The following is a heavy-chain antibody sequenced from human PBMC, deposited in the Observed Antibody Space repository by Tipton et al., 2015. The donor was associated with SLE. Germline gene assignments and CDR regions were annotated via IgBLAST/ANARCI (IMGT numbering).Heavy chain of an antibody. V-gene: IGHV1-2*06. CDR1: GYTFTGYY. CDR2: INPNSGGT. J-gene: IGHJ4*02. CDR3: ARGPYCGGDCYWVMGY. D-gene: IGHD2-21*01. Sequence: QSGAEEKKPGASVKVSCKASGYTFTGYYMHWGRQAPGQGLEWMGRINPNSGGTNYAQKFQGRVTMTRDTSISTAYMELSRLRSDDTAVYYCARGPYCGGDCYWVMGYWGQGTLVTVSS.